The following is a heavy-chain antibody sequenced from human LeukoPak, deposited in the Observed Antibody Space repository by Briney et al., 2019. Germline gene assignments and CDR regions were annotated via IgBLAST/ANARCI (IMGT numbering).Heavy chain of an antibody. CDR1: GFTFSSYS. CDR3: ARALLGTNWKIFDS. D-gene: IGHD1-1*01. Sequence: PGGSLRLSCAASGFTFSSYSMNWVRQAPGKGLEWVSVIYSGRSTSYADSVKGRFTISRDNSKNTVYLQMNALRADDTAVYYCARALLGTNWKIFDSWGQGTLATVSS. V-gene: IGHV3-66*01. CDR2: IYSGRST. J-gene: IGHJ4*02.